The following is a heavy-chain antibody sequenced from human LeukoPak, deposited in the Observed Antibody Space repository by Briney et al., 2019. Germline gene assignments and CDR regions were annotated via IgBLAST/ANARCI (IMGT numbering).Heavy chain of an antibody. Sequence: GVSLRLSCAASGFTCSSYNMNWVRQAPGKGLEWVSSISSSSSYIYYADSVKGRFTISRDNAKNSLYLQMNSLRAEDTAVYYCARGVLRFLECDYWGQGTLVTVSS. CDR1: GFTCSSYN. V-gene: IGHV3-21*01. CDR2: ISSSSSYI. CDR3: ARGVLRFLECDY. J-gene: IGHJ4*02. D-gene: IGHD3-3*01.